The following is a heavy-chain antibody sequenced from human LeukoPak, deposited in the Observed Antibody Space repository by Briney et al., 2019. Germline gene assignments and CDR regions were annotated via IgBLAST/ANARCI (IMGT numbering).Heavy chain of an antibody. V-gene: IGHV4-59*12. CDR1: GGSISSYY. J-gene: IGHJ4*02. CDR2: VYYTGNT. D-gene: IGHD3-9*01. Sequence: SETLSLTCTVSGGSISSYYWSWIRQPPGKGLEWIGYVYYTGNTNYNPSLKSRVTISVDTSKNQFSLKLSSVTAADTAVYYCARRSTYYDILTGYRSYYFDYWGQGTLVTVSS. CDR3: ARRSTYYDILTGYRSYYFDY.